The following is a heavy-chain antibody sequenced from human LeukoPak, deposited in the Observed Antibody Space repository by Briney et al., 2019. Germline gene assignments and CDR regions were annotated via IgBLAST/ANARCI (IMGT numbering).Heavy chain of an antibody. CDR2: VYYGGNT. V-gene: IGHV4-39*01. J-gene: IGHJ6*03. CDR3: ARQRADYFYHYLDV. Sequence: SETLSLTCTASGGSISSSSYYWDWIRQPPGKGLEWIGNVYYGGNTFYNSSLESRVTISVDMSKNQFSLKLTSLTAADTAVYYCARQRADYFYHYLDVWGKGTSVTVSS. CDR1: GGSISSSSYY.